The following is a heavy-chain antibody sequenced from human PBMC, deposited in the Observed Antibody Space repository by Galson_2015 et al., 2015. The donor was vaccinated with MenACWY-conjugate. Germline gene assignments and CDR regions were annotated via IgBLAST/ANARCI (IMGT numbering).Heavy chain of an antibody. CDR3: AREFSY. CDR2: IYDSGTT. J-gene: IGHJ4*02. V-gene: IGHV4-61*08. D-gene: IGHD2/OR15-2a*01. CDR1: GGSASSSGYY. Sequence: SETLSLTCTVSGGSASSSGYYWTWIRQPPGKGLEWIGLIYDSGTTKYNPSLKGRVTLSLDTSRNQVSLKLSSVTAADTAVYYSAREFSYWGQGTLVTVSS.